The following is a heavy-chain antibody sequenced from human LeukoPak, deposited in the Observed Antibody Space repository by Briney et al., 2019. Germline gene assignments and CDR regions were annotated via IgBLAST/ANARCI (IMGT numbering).Heavy chain of an antibody. CDR1: GYTLTELS. CDR2: FDPEDGET. D-gene: IGHD3-10*01. V-gene: IGHV1-24*01. CDR3: ATGNPITMVRGPVDY. Sequence: ASVKVSCKVSGYTLTELSMHWVRQAPGKGLEWVGGFDPEDGETIYAQKFQGRVTMTEDTSTDTAYMELSSLRSEDTAVYYCATGNPITMVRGPVDYWGQGTLVTVSS. J-gene: IGHJ4*02.